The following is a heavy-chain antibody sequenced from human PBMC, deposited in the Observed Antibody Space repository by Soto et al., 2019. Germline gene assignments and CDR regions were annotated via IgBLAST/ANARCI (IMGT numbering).Heavy chain of an antibody. V-gene: IGHV1-18*01. D-gene: IGHD5-18*01. CDR2: ISGYNGKT. J-gene: IGHJ5*02. Sequence: QVPLVQSGAEVKKPGASVQVSCKASGYSFTSYGISWVRQAAGQGLEWMAWISGYNGKTRFAPKYQGRLTMTIDTSTSKAYMDLRSLRSDDAAMYYCAGDKMVNTDNGFDLWGQGTLVTVSS. CDR1: GYSFTSYG. CDR3: AGDKMVNTDNGFDL.